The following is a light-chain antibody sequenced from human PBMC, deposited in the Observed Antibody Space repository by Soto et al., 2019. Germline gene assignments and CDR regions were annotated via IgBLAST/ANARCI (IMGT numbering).Light chain of an antibody. J-gene: IGLJ1*01. Sequence: QSALTQPASVSGSPGQSITISCSGTNSDVGGYNYVSWYQQHPGKAPKLMIYAVSYRPSGISYRFSGSKSGTSASLAISGLQSEDEADYYCAAWDDSLNGYGFGTGTKVTVL. CDR1: NSDVGGYNY. V-gene: IGLV2-14*01. CDR3: AAWDDSLNGYG. CDR2: AVS.